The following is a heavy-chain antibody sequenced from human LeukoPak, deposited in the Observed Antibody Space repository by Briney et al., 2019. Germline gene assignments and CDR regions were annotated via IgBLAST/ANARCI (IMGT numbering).Heavy chain of an antibody. J-gene: IGHJ5*02. V-gene: IGHV1-24*01. CDR1: GYTLTELS. CDR3: ARTPLDGDTYNWFDP. Sequence: ASVKVSCKVSGYTLTELSMHWVRQAPGKGLEWMGGFDPEDGETIYAQKFQGRVTMTEDTSTDTAYMELSSLRSEDTAVYYCARTPLDGDTYNWFDPWGQGTLVTVSS. CDR2: FDPEDGET. D-gene: IGHD3-10*01.